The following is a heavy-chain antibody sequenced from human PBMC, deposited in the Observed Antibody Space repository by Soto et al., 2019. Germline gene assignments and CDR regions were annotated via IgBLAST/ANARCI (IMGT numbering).Heavy chain of an antibody. CDR2: VSGTGGST. V-gene: IGHV3-23*01. J-gene: IGHJ4*02. Sequence: GGSLRLSCAASGFTFSNIAISWVRQAPGKGLEWVSAVSGTGGSTNYADSVKGRFTISRDHSKNTLYLQMNSLRAEDTAVYYCANGSILTGYFFWGQGTLVTVSS. CDR3: ANGSILTGYFF. CDR1: GFTFSNIA. D-gene: IGHD3-9*01.